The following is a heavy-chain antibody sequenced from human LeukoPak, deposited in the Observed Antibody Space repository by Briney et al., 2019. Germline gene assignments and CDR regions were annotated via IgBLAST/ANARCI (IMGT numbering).Heavy chain of an antibody. CDR3: APLGQLGGVTGDAFDI. Sequence: PSETLSLTCTVSGGSISSYYWSWIRQPAGKGLEWIGRIYTSGSTNCNPSLKSRVTMSVDTSKNQFSLKLSSVTASDTAVYYCAPLGQLGGVTGDAFDIWGQGTMVTVSS. CDR2: IYTSGST. D-gene: IGHD2-21*02. J-gene: IGHJ3*02. CDR1: GGSISSYY. V-gene: IGHV4-4*07.